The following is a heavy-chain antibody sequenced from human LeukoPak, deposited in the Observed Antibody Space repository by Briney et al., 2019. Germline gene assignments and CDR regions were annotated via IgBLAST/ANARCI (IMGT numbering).Heavy chain of an antibody. Sequence: SETLPLTCTVSGGSISSGGYYWSWIRQHPGKGLEWIGYIYYSGSTYYNPSLKSRVTISVDTSKNQFSLKLSSVTAADTAVYYCARDGSMYYYDSSGPDAFDIWGQGTMVTVSS. CDR1: GGSISSGGYY. D-gene: IGHD3-22*01. CDR2: IYYSGST. V-gene: IGHV4-31*03. J-gene: IGHJ3*02. CDR3: ARDGSMYYYDSSGPDAFDI.